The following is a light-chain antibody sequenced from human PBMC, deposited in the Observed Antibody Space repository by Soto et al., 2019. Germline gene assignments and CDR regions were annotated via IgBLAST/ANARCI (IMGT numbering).Light chain of an antibody. J-gene: IGKJ5*01. CDR3: QQYGSSPIT. CDR1: QSVNSEY. Sequence: EIVLTQSPGTLSLSPRERATLSCRASQSVNSEYLAWYQQKPGQAPRLLIYGASIRATGIPDRFSGSGSGTDFTLSISRLEPEDFASYSCQQYGSSPITFGQGTRLEI. CDR2: GAS. V-gene: IGKV3-20*01.